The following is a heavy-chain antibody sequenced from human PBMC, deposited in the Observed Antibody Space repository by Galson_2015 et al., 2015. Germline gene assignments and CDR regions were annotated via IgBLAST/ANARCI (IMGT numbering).Heavy chain of an antibody. J-gene: IGHJ4*02. CDR1: GFTFSSYE. CDR3: AGRRYFDY. V-gene: IGHV3-48*03. D-gene: IGHD1-26*01. CDR2: ISSGGSTI. Sequence: SLRLSCAASGFTFSSYEMNWGRQAPGKGLGWVSYISSGGSTIYYADSVKGRFTISRDNSKNSLYLQMNSLRAEDTAVYYCAGRRYFDYWGQGTLVTVSS.